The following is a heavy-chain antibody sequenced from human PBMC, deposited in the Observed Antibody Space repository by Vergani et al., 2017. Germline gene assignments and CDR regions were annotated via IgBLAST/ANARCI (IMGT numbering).Heavy chain of an antibody. CDR1: GFTFASYG. Sequence: VQLVDSGGGVVQPGGSLRLSCAASGFTFASYGMHWVREAPGKGLEWVAFIRYDGNNEYYADSVKGRFTISRDNSKNTLYLQMNSLTAEDTAVYYCAKDTGASLFDYWGQGTLVTVSS. V-gene: IGHV3-30*02. D-gene: IGHD2-8*02. J-gene: IGHJ4*02. CDR3: AKDTGASLFDY. CDR2: IRYDGNNE.